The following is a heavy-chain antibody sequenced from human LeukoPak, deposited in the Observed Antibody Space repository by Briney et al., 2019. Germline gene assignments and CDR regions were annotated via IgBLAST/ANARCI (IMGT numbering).Heavy chain of an antibody. J-gene: IGHJ5*02. CDR1: GGSISSYY. Sequence: SETLSLTCTVSGGSISSYYWSWIRQPPGKGLEWIGYIYYSGSTNYNPSLKSRVTISVDTSKNQFSLKLSSVTAADTAVYYCARGRGSRYYGSGSYTWNWFDPWGQGTLVTVSS. V-gene: IGHV4-59*12. D-gene: IGHD3-10*01. CDR3: ARGRGSRYYGSGSYTWNWFDP. CDR2: IYYSGST.